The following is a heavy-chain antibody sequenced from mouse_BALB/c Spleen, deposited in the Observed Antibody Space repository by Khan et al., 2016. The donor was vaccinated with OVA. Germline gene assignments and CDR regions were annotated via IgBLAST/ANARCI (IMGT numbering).Heavy chain of an antibody. Sequence: QVQLKESGPGLVAPSQSLSITCTISGFSLTNYGIHWVRQPPGKGLEWLVVIWRDGSTTYNSALKSRLTIRKDNSKSQVFLKMNSLQTYDTAVYFCSRQPYYHYNIMDYWGQGTSVTVSS. D-gene: IGHD2-10*01. J-gene: IGHJ4*01. V-gene: IGHV2-6-1*01. CDR2: IWRDGST. CDR3: SRQPYYHYNIMDY. CDR1: GFSLTNYG.